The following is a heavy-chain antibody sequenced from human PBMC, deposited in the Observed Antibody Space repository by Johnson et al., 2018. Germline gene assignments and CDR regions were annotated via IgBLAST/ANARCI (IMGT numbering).Heavy chain of an antibody. Sequence: VQLVQSGGGLIQPGGYLRLSCAASGSTVSSNHMNWVRQAPGKGLEWVSVIYSGGSTYYADSVKGRFTISRDNSKNTVYLQMSSLRAEDSAVYYCARAPYPRQNHDFYMDVWGKGTMVTVSS. V-gene: IGHV3-53*01. J-gene: IGHJ6*03. CDR2: IYSGGST. CDR1: GSTVSSNH. CDR3: ARAPYPRQNHDFYMDV. D-gene: IGHD1-14*01.